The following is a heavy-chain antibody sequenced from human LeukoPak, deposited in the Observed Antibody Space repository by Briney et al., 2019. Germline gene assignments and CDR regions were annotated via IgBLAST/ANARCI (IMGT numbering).Heavy chain of an antibody. CDR3: ASGSSCSGGSCYFDY. Sequence: ASVKVSCKASGYTFTGYYMHWVRQAPGQGLEWMGGIIPIFGTANYAQKFQGRVTITADKSTSTAYMELSSLRSEDTAVYYCASGSSCSGGSCYFDYWGQGTLVTVSS. J-gene: IGHJ4*02. CDR1: GYTFTGYY. D-gene: IGHD2-15*01. CDR2: IIPIFGTA. V-gene: IGHV1-69*06.